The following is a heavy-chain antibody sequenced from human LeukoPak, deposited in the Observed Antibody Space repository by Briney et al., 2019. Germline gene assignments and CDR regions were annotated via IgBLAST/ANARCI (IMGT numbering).Heavy chain of an antibody. Sequence: SETLSLTCAVSGYSLGKNYYWGWIRQPPGKGLEWIGRIYGTGSTSYNPALMNRVTMSVDTSKDHFSLKLTSVTAADTAVYYCARYDSRGSASTRFDYWGQGILVTISS. J-gene: IGHJ4*02. V-gene: IGHV4-38-2*01. CDR3: ARYDSRGSASTRFDY. CDR1: GYSLGKNYY. CDR2: IYGTGST. D-gene: IGHD3-16*01.